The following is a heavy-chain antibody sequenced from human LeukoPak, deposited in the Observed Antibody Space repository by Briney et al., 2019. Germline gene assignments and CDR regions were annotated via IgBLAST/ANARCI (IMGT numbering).Heavy chain of an antibody. V-gene: IGHV3-7*01. CDR3: ARGSNWAFDS. Sequence: GGSLRLSCAASGLTFSSYWMSWVRQAPGKGLEWVSNIKQDGSEKYYVDSVKGRFTISRDNAKNSLYLQMNSLRAEDTAIYYCARGSNWAFDSWGQGTMVTVSS. CDR1: GLTFSSYW. CDR2: IKQDGSEK. D-gene: IGHD2-8*01. J-gene: IGHJ3*02.